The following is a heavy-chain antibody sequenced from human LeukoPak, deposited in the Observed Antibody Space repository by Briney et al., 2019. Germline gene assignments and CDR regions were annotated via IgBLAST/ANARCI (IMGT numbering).Heavy chain of an antibody. J-gene: IGHJ4*02. CDR2: TYYRSKWYS. CDR3: ARVSSSWSPSLSVTHYFDS. V-gene: IGHV6-1*01. Sequence: SQTLSLTCAISGDSVSSNSAAWTWIRQSPSRGLEWLGRTYYRSKWYSDYAVSVKSRITINPDTSKNQFSLQLSSVTPEDTAVYYCARVSSSWSPSLSVTHYFDSWGQGALVTVSS. CDR1: GDSVSSNSAA. D-gene: IGHD6-13*01.